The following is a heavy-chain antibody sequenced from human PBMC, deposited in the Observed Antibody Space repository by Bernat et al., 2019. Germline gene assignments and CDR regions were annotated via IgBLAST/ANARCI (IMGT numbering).Heavy chain of an antibody. J-gene: IGHJ4*02. CDR2: ISVYNGNT. Sequence: QVQLVQSGGEVKKPGASVKVSCKASGYTFASYGISWVRQAPGQGLEWMGWISVYNGNTNYAQNLQGRVTMTTDTSTSTAYMELRSLRFDDTAVYYCASTYRSGWYETNRGQGTLGNVSS. D-gene: IGHD6-19*01. CDR3: ASTYRSGWYETN. V-gene: IGHV1-18*01. CDR1: GYTFASYG.